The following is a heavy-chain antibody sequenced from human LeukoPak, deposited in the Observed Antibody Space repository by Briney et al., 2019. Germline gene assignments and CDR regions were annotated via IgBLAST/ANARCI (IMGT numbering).Heavy chain of an antibody. J-gene: IGHJ4*02. CDR1: GFTFSSYS. CDR3: ATLCGGDCYTDFDY. CDR2: ISSSSSYI. Sequence: GGSLRLSCAASGFTFSSYSMNWVRQAPGKGLEWVSSISSSSSYIYYADSVKGRLTISRDNAKNSLYLQMNSLRAEDTAVYYCATLCGGDCYTDFDYWGQGTLVTVSS. D-gene: IGHD2-21*02. V-gene: IGHV3-21*01.